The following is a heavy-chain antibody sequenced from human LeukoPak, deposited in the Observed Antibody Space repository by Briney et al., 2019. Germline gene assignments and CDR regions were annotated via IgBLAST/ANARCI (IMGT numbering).Heavy chain of an antibody. CDR1: GFTFNSYW. Sequence: GGSLRLSCAASGFTFNSYWMSWVRQAPGKGLEWVANIKQDGSEKYYVDSVKGRFTISRDNAKNTLYLQMNSLRVDDTAVYYCARDWYHAIDYWGQGTLVTVSS. J-gene: IGHJ4*02. CDR3: ARDWYHAIDY. CDR2: IKQDGSEK. D-gene: IGHD2-2*01. V-gene: IGHV3-7*01.